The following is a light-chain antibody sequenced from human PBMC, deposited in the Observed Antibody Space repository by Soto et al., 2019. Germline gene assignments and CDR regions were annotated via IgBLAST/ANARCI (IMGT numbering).Light chain of an antibody. CDR3: QQHFAWPIT. CDR2: DVS. J-gene: IGKJ5*01. Sequence: ENVLTQSPGTLSLSPGERATLSCRASQTVSRFLAWYQQNPGQAPRLLIYDVSNRATDIPARFSGGGSGSDFTLTISSLEPEDFTVYYCQQHFAWPITFGQGTRLEIK. CDR1: QTVSRF. V-gene: IGKV3-11*01.